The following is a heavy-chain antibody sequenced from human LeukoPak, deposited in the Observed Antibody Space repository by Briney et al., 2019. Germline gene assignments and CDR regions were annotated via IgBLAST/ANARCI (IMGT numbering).Heavy chain of an antibody. CDR2: IFHSGST. V-gene: IGHV4-38-2*02. CDR1: GYSISSGYY. J-gene: IGHJ6*03. Sequence: PSESLSLTCTVTGYSISSGYYWGWIRQPPGKGLEWIGSIFHSGSTYYNPSLKSRVTISLDTSKNQFSLKLSSVTAADTAVYYCARVRRTYYYYMDVWGKGTTVSVPS. CDR3: ARVRRTYYYYMDV.